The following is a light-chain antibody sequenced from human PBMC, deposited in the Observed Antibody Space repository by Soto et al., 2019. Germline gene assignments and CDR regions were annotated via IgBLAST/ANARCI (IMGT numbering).Light chain of an antibody. Sequence: EIVLTQSPATLSLSPGERATLSCRASQSVSSYLAWYQQKPGQAPRLLIYDASNMATGIPARFSGSGSGTDFTLPISSLEPEYFAVYYCQQRGTFGQGTKVEIK. CDR2: DAS. CDR1: QSVSSY. CDR3: QQRGT. V-gene: IGKV3-11*01. J-gene: IGKJ1*01.